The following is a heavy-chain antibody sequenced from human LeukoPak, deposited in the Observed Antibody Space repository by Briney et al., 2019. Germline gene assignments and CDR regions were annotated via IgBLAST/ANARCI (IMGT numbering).Heavy chain of an antibody. D-gene: IGHD2-21*02. V-gene: IGHV1-46*01. CDR3: ARDHYHKIHSVMVTAPDY. Sequence: GASVKVSCRASGYTFTSYYMHWVRQAPGEGLEWMGIINPTGGSTSYAQKFQGRLTMTRDTSTSTVYMELSSLRSEDTAVYYCARDHYHKIHSVMVTAPDYWGQGTLVIVSS. CDR1: GYTFTSYY. J-gene: IGHJ4*02. CDR2: INPTGGST.